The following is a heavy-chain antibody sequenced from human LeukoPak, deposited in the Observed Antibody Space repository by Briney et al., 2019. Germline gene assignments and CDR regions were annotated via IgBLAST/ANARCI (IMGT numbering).Heavy chain of an antibody. D-gene: IGHD3-22*01. V-gene: IGHV3-30*18. CDR1: GFTFSSYG. Sequence: GGSLRLSCAASGFTFSSYGTHWVRQAPGKGLEWVAVISYDGSNKYYADSVKGRFTISRDNSKNTLYLQMNSLRAEDTAVYYCAKGDGYYYDSSGYYPFDYWGQGTLVTVSS. CDR3: AKGDGYYYDSSGYYPFDY. CDR2: ISYDGSNK. J-gene: IGHJ4*02.